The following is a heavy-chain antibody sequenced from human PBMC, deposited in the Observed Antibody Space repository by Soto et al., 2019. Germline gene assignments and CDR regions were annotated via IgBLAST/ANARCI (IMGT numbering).Heavy chain of an antibody. CDR1: GFTFSSYG. D-gene: IGHD3-3*01. J-gene: IGHJ6*02. CDR2: IWYDGSNK. CDR3: ARDPLNYDFWSGYRAKKYYYYGMDV. Sequence: GGSLRLSCAASGFTFSSYGMHWVRQAPGKGLEWVAVIWYDGSNKYYADSVKGRFTISRDNSKSTLYLQMNSLRAEDTAVYYCARDPLNYDFWSGYRAKKYYYYGMDVWGQGTTVTVSS. V-gene: IGHV3-33*01.